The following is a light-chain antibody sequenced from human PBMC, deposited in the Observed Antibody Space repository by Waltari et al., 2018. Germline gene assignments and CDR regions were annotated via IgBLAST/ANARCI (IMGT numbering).Light chain of an antibody. CDR2: SAS. CDR1: QGVRTN. V-gene: IGKV1-12*01. CDR3: QQATSFPRT. Sequence: DIQMTQSPSSVSASVGDRVTITCRASQGVRTNLAWYQQNPGKAPSLLIYSASTLQSGVPSRFSGSGSGTEFTLTISSLQPEDFASYYCQQATSFPRTFGQGTKVEVK. J-gene: IGKJ1*01.